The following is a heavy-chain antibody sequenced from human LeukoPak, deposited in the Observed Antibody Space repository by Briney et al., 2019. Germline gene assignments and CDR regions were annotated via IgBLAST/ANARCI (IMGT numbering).Heavy chain of an antibody. CDR1: GYAFTGYY. J-gene: IGHJ6*02. V-gene: IGHV1-2*02. CDR2: INPNSGDT. Sequence: ASVKVSCKSSGYAFTGYYMHWVRQAPGQGLEWMGWINPNSGDTDYGQKFQGRVSIIRDTSISTTYMELSSLTSDDTAVYFCARDRARDYHGSGSFYYYYGMDVWGQGTTVTVS. D-gene: IGHD3-10*01. CDR3: ARDRARDYHGSGSFYYYYGMDV.